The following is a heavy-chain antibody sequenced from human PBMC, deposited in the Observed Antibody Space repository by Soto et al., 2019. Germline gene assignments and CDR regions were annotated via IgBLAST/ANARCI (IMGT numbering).Heavy chain of an antibody. Sequence: QVHLVESGGGVVQPGGSLRLSCAASGFTINRNDMYWVRQAPGKGLEWVAVMSFDGNHQHYADSVKGRFTISRGNSKNTLSLEMNSLRRDDTAVYYCASCERFPRVGVDYYALDVWGQGTTVIVSS. D-gene: IGHD3-3*01. CDR2: MSFDGNHQ. CDR3: ASCERFPRVGVDYYALDV. CDR1: GFTINRND. V-gene: IGHV3-30*03. J-gene: IGHJ6*02.